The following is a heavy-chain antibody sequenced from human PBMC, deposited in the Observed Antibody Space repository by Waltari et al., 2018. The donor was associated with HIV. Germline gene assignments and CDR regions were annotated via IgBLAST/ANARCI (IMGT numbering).Heavy chain of an antibody. V-gene: IGHV4-39*01. Sequence: QLQLQESGPGLVKPSETLSLTCTVSGGSVSSSSYFWGWIRQPPGKGLEWIGRIYYTGRAYFTPSLKSRVTISVDTSKSQFSLKVTSVTATDTALYYCARHALRVGAAYWNFDLWGRGTLVTVSS. J-gene: IGHJ2*01. CDR1: GGSVSSSSYF. D-gene: IGHD1-26*01. CDR2: IYYTGRA. CDR3: ARHALRVGAAYWNFDL.